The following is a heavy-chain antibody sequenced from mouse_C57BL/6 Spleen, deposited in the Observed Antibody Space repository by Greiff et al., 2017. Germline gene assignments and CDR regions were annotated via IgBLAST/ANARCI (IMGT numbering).Heavy chain of an antibody. CDR3: ARPGGYYGAMDY. CDR2: INPSNGGT. Sequence: QVQLQQPGTELVKPGASVKLSCKASGYTFTSYWMHWVKQRPGQGLEWIGNINPSNGGTNYNEKFKSKATLTVDKSSSTAYMQRSSLTSEDSAVYYCARPGGYYGAMDYWGQGTSVTVSS. D-gene: IGHD2-3*01. CDR1: GYTFTSYW. V-gene: IGHV1-53*01. J-gene: IGHJ4*01.